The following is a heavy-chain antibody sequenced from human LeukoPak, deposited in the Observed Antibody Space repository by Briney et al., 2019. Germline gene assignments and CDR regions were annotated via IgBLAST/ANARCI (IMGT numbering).Heavy chain of an antibody. D-gene: IGHD3-22*01. V-gene: IGHV5-51*01. CDR1: GYRFTSYW. J-gene: IGHJ4*02. Sequence: GGSLQISCKGSGYRFTSYWIGWVRQMPGKGLEWMGIIYPGDSDTRYSPSFQGQVTISADESISTAYLQWSSLKASDTAMYYCARAYYCDSSGYLYYFDYWGQGTLVTVSS. CDR2: IYPGDSDT. CDR3: ARAYYCDSSGYLYYFDY.